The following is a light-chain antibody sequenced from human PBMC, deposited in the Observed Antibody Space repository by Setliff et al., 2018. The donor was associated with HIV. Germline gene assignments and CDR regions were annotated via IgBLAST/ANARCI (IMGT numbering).Light chain of an antibody. CDR2: DVI. CDR3: CSYAGSHTFV. J-gene: IGLJ1*01. V-gene: IGLV2-11*01. CDR1: TSDVGGYNF. Sequence: QSALTQPRSVSGSPGQSVTISCTGTTSDVGGYNFVSWYQHHPGKAPKLMIYDVIKRPSGVPDRFSGSKSGHTASLPISGLQADDEADYYCCSYAGSHTFVFGTGTKVTVL.